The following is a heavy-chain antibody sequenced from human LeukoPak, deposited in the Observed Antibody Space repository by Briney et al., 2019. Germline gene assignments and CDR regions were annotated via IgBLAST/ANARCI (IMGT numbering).Heavy chain of an antibody. CDR2: IYYSGST. Sequence: SETLSLTCTVSGGSISSGDYYWSWIRQPPGKGLEWIGYIYYSGSTYYNPSLKSRVTISVDTSKNQFSLKLSSVTAADTAVYYCARETYYYDSSDAFDIWGQGTMVTVSS. D-gene: IGHD3-22*01. CDR1: GGSISSGDYY. CDR3: ARETYYYDSSDAFDI. V-gene: IGHV4-30-4*01. J-gene: IGHJ3*02.